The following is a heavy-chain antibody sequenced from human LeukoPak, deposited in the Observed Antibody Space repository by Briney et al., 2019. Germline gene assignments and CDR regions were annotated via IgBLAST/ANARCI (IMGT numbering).Heavy chain of an antibody. D-gene: IGHD3-9*01. CDR2: ISGSGGST. CDR1: GFTFSSYA. J-gene: IGHJ4*02. V-gene: IGHV3-23*01. Sequence: GGSLRLSCAASGFTFSSYAMSWVRQAPGKGLEWVSAISGSGGSTYYADSVKGRFTISRDNSKNTLYLQMNSLRAEDTAVYYCAKDLLRYFGWLFAFDYWGQGTLVTVSS. CDR3: AKDLLRYFGWLFAFDY.